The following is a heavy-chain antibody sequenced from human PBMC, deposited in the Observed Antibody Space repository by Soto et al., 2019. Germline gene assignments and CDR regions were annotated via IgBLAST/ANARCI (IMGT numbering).Heavy chain of an antibody. Sequence: QVQLVQSGAEVKKPGSSVKVSCKASGDTFSNHTISWVRQAPGQGLEWMGRIIPILGVANYAQKLPSSVTITADKSTTTAYMELSSLRSADTAVYYCARVAEMGTVAEGYYYSMDVWGKGTTVTVSS. D-gene: IGHD4-17*01. CDR1: GDTFSNHT. V-gene: IGHV1-69*04. J-gene: IGHJ6*03. CDR2: IIPILGVA. CDR3: ARVAEMGTVAEGYYYSMDV.